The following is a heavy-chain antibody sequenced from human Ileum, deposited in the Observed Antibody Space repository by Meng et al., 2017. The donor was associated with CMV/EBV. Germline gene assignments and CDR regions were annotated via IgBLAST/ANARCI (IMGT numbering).Heavy chain of an antibody. CDR3: ARAHEGYYYYYGMDV. CDR2: IRYDGSNN. J-gene: IGHJ6*02. V-gene: IGHV3-30*02. CDR1: GFIFNNYG. Sequence: GESLKISCAASGFIFNNYGMHWVRQAPGKGLEWVAGIRYDGSNNYYVDSVRGRFTISRDNSKNTLYLQMGSLRAEDMAVYYCARAHEGYYYYYGMDVWGQGTTVTVSS.